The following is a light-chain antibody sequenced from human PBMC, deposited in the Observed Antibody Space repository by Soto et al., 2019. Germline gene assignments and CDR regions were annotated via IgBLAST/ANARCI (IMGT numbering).Light chain of an antibody. CDR2: KAS. J-gene: IGKJ1*01. V-gene: IGKV1-5*03. CDR3: QQYNSYPWT. CDR1: QSISSW. Sequence: DIQMTQSTSTLSASVGDRVTITCRASQSISSWLAWYQQKPGKAPKLLIYKASNLESGVPSKFSGSGSGTEFTLTISSLQPDDFANYYCQQYNSYPWTFGQGTKVEIK.